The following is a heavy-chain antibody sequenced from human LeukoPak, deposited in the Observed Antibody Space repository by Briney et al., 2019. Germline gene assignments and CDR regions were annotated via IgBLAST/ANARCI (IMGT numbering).Heavy chain of an antibody. V-gene: IGHV1-2*02. D-gene: IGHD2-2*02. CDR1: GYTFTCYY. CDR2: INPNSGGT. J-gene: IGHJ6*02. Sequence: ASVKVSCKASGYTFTCYYMHWVRQAPGQGLEWRGWINPNSGGTNYAQKFQGRVTMTRDTSISTAYMEVSRLRSDDTAVYYCARDPGYCSSTSCYNYYYGMDVWGQGTTVTVSS. CDR3: ARDPGYCSSTSCYNYYYGMDV.